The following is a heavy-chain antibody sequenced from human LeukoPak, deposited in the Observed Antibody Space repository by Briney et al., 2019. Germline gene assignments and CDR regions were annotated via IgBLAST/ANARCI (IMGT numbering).Heavy chain of an antibody. CDR3: AREAGWNTYYYGMDV. V-gene: IGHV1-69*01. J-gene: IGHJ6*04. CDR1: GGTFSSYA. Sequence: SVKVSCKASGGTFSSYAISWVRQAPGQGLEWMGGIIPIFGTANYAQKFQGRVTITADESTSTAYMELSSLRSEDTAVYYCAREAGWNTYYYGMDVWGKGTTVTVSS. D-gene: IGHD1/OR15-1a*01. CDR2: IIPIFGTA.